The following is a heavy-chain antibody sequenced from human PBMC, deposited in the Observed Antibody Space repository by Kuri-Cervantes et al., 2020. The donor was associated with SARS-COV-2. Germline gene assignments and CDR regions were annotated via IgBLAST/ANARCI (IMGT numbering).Heavy chain of an antibody. V-gene: IGHV4-4*02. Sequence: SCAVSGGSISSSNWWSWARQPPGKGLEWIGEIYHSGSTNYNPSLKSRVTISVGKSKNQFSLKLSSVTAADTAVYYCARSMEYSSSSAHFDYWGPGTLVTVSS. D-gene: IGHD6-6*01. CDR2: IYHSGST. J-gene: IGHJ4*02. CDR1: GGSISSSNW. CDR3: ARSMEYSSSSAHFDY.